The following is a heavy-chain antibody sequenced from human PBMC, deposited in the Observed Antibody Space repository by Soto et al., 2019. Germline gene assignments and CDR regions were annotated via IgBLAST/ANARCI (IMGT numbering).Heavy chain of an antibody. D-gene: IGHD6-19*01. CDR3: AKWEGIAVDGPDYYGLDV. CDR2: ISGGGHTI. Sequence: GSLRLSCVASGFDFKNYAMHWVRQAPGRGLEWVSGISGGGHTIFYADSVKGRFTISRDNAKNSLYLELNSLRAEDTAIYYCAKWEGIAVDGPDYYGLDVWGQGTSVTVSS. V-gene: IGHV3-23*01. CDR1: GFDFKNYA. J-gene: IGHJ6*02.